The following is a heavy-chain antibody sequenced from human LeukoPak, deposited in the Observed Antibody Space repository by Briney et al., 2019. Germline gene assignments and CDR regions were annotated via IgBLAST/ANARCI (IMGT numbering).Heavy chain of an antibody. J-gene: IGHJ4*02. D-gene: IGHD2-15*01. CDR3: ARDARYCSGGSCYYDFDY. CDR1: GFTFSSYS. V-gene: IGHV3-21*01. CDR2: ISSSSSYI. Sequence: PGGSLRLSCAASGFTFSSYSMNWVRQAPGKGLEWVSSISSSSSYIYYADSVKGRFTISRDNAKNSLYLQMNSLRAEDTAVYYCARDARYCSGGSCYYDFDYWGQGTLVTVSS.